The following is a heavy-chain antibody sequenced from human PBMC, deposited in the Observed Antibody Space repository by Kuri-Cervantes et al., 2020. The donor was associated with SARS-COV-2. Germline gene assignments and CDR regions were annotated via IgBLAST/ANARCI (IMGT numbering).Heavy chain of an antibody. CDR1: GGSFSGYY. D-gene: IGHD4-23*01. Sequence: QTPSLTCAVYGGSFSGYYWSWIRQPPGKGLEWIGEINHSGSTNYNPSLKSRVTISVDTSKNQFSLKLSSVTAADTAVYYCASFGSVYGGNSGNAFDIWGQGTMVTVSS. CDR3: ASFGSVYGGNSGNAFDI. CDR2: INHSGST. V-gene: IGHV4-34*01. J-gene: IGHJ3*02.